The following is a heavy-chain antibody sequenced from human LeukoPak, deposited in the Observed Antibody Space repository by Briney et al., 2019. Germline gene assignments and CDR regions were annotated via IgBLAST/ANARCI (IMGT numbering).Heavy chain of an antibody. J-gene: IGHJ4*02. V-gene: IGHV1-69*05. CDR2: IIPIFGTA. Sequence: GASVKVSCKASGGTFSSYAISWVRQAPGQGLEWMGGIIPIFGTANYAQKFQGRVTITTDESTSTAYMELSSLRSEDTAVYYCASSIAARRGDFDYWGLGTLVTVSS. D-gene: IGHD6-6*01. CDR3: ASSIAARRGDFDY. CDR1: GGTFSSYA.